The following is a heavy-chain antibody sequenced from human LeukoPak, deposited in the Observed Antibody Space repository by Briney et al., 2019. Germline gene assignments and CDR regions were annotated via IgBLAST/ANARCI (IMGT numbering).Heavy chain of an antibody. J-gene: IGHJ4*02. V-gene: IGHV3-30*18. CDR3: AKSREMATIDDYFDY. Sequence: GGSLRLPCAASGFTFSNYGMHWVRQAPGKGLEWVAVISYDGSNKNYADSVKGRFTISRDNSKNTLYLQMNSLRVEDTAVYYCAKSREMATIDDYFDYWGQGTLVTVSS. D-gene: IGHD5-24*01. CDR2: ISYDGSNK. CDR1: GFTFSNYG.